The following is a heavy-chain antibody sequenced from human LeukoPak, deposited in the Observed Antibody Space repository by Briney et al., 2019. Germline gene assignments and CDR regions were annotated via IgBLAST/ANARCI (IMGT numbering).Heavy chain of an antibody. J-gene: IGHJ4*02. CDR1: GFTFSSYA. D-gene: IGHD4-17*01. CDR3: SKGRGTTVTSAANY. CDR2: ISGSNDNT. Sequence: GGSLRLSCAASGFTFSSYAMSWVRQAPGKGLEWDSSISGSNDNTYYADSVKDRFTISRDNSKNTLSLQMNSLRAEDTAVYYCSKGRGTTVTSAANYWGQGTLVTVSS. V-gene: IGHV3-23*01.